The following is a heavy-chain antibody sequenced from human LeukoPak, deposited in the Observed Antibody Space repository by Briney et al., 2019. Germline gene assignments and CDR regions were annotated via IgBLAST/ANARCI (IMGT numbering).Heavy chain of an antibody. CDR3: ARLGEAVVDVRHAFDI. D-gene: IGHD3-16*01. V-gene: IGHV1-46*01. CDR1: GYTFTIYY. CDR2: INPSGGST. Sequence: ASVKVSCKASGYTFTIYYMHWVRQAPGQGLEWMGIINPSGGSTSYAQKFQGRVSMTRDTSTSTVYMELSSLRSEDTAVYYCARLGEAVVDVRHAFDIWGQGTMVTVSS. J-gene: IGHJ3*02.